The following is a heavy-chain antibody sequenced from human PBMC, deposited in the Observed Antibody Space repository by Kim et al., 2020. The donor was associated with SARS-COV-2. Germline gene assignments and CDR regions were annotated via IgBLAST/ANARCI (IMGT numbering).Heavy chain of an antibody. CDR3: AKVEMWRYSGYGALDY. J-gene: IGHJ4*02. CDR2: ISYDGSNK. V-gene: IGHV3-30*18. CDR1: GFTFSSYG. Sequence: GGSLRLSCAASGFTFSSYGMHWVRQAPGKGLEWVAVISYDGSNKYYADSVKGRFTISRDNSKNTLYLQMNSLRAEDTAVYYCAKVEMWRYSGYGALDYWGQGTLVTVSS. D-gene: IGHD5-12*01.